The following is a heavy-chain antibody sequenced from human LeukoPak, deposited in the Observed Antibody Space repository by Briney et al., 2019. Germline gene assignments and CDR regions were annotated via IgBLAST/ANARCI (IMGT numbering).Heavy chain of an antibody. CDR1: GYTFTSYD. Sequence: SVKVSCKASGYTFTSYDISWVRQAPGQGLEWMGGIIPIFGTANYAQKFQGRVTITADKSTSTAYMELSSLRSEDTAVYYCARSSVVTAMVHLDYWGQGTLVTVSS. CDR3: ARSSVVTAMVHLDY. V-gene: IGHV1-69*06. J-gene: IGHJ4*02. CDR2: IIPIFGTA. D-gene: IGHD2-21*02.